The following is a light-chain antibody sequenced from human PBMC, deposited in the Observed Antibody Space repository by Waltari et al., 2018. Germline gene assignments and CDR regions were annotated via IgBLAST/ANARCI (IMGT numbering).Light chain of an antibody. CDR1: SPNIETNT. V-gene: IGLV1-44*01. J-gene: IGLJ1*01. Sequence: QSVLTQPPSASGTPGQRVAISCSGSSPNIETNTVNWYQQLPGTAPNLLIYSDKQRPAGVPDRFSGSKYGTSASLAISGLQSEDEADYYCGAWDDSLNGYVFGTGTKVTVL. CDR3: GAWDDSLNGYV. CDR2: SDK.